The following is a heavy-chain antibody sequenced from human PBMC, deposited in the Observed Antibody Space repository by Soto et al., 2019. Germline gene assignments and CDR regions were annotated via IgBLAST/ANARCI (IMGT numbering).Heavy chain of an antibody. CDR1: GFTFTSWW. V-gene: IGHV3-7*01. CDR3: SRSLNA. Sequence: GGSLRLSCAASGFTFTSWWMDWARQTPGKGLEWVANINQDGSEKNYVDSVKGRFTISRDNAKNSVYLQMTSLTAEDSALYYCSRSLNAWGQGTLVTRLL. J-gene: IGHJ5*02. CDR2: INQDGSEK.